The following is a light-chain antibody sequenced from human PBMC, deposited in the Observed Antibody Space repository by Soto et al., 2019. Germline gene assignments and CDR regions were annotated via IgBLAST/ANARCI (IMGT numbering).Light chain of an antibody. CDR3: SSYTSSSTYV. CDR1: SSDVGGYNY. J-gene: IGLJ1*01. V-gene: IGLV2-14*01. CDR2: DLS. Sequence: QSALTQPASVSGSPGQSITISCTGTSSDVGGYNYVSWYQQHPGKAPKLMIYDLSNRPSGVSNRFSGSKSGNTASLTISGLQAEDEADYYCSSYTSSSTYVFGTWTKVTVL.